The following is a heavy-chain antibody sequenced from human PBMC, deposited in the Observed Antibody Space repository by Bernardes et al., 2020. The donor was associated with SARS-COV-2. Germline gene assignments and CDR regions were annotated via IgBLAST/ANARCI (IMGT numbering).Heavy chain of an antibody. V-gene: IGHV3-9*01. CDR3: AKCLNSYGSGGSLDY. D-gene: IGHD3-10*01. CDR1: GFTFDDYA. J-gene: IGHJ4*02. Sequence: SLRLSCAAPGFTFDDYAMHWVRQAPGKGLEWVSSISWNSGSIDYADSVKGRFTISGDNAKSSLYLQMNSLRAEDRAFYYCAKCLNSYGSGGSLDYWGQGTLVTVSS. CDR2: ISWNSGSI.